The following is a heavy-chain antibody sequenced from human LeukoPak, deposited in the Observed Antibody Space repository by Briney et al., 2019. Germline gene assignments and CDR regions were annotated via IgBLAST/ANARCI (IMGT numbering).Heavy chain of an antibody. CDR1: GGSISSSSYY. J-gene: IGHJ6*03. V-gene: IGHV4-39*07. CDR3: ARGIGYCSGGSCSYYYMDV. D-gene: IGHD2-15*01. Sequence: SETLSLTCTVSGGSISSSSYYWGWIRQPPGKGLEWIGSIYYSGSTYYNPSLKSRVTISVDTSKNQFSLKLSSVTAADTAVYYCARGIGYCSGGSCSYYYMDVWGKGTTVTVSS. CDR2: IYYSGST.